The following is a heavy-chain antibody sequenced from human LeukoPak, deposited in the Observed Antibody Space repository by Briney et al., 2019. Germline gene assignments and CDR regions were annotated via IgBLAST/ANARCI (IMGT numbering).Heavy chain of an antibody. Sequence: GGSLRLSCAASGFTFSSYGMHWVLQAPGKGLEWVAFIRYDGSNKYYADSVKGRLTISRDNSKNTLYLQMNSLRAEDTAVYYCAKDFLVRGVPDYWGQGTLVTVSS. V-gene: IGHV3-30*02. CDR2: IRYDGSNK. J-gene: IGHJ4*02. CDR3: AKDFLVRGVPDY. CDR1: GFTFSSYG. D-gene: IGHD3-10*01.